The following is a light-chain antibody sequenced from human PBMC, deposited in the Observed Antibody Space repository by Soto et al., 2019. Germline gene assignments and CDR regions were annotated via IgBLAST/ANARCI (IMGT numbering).Light chain of an antibody. V-gene: IGKV3D-20*02. J-gene: IGKJ1*01. CDR2: DTS. CDR3: QQRSNWPT. Sequence: DIVLTQSPATLSLSPGERATLYCGASQRVSGGFLAWYQQKPGLAARLILYDTSFRATGIPDRFSGSGSGTDSTLTISSLEPEDFAVYYCQQRSNWPTFGQGTKVDI. CDR1: QRVSGGF.